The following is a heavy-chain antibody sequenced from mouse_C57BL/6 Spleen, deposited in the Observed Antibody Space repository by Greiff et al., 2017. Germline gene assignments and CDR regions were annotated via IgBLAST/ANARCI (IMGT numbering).Heavy chain of an antibody. CDR1: GYAFTNYL. CDR3: ARSSSGYPYYYAMDY. V-gene: IGHV1-54*01. D-gene: IGHD3-2*02. CDR2: INPGSGGT. J-gene: IGHJ4*01. Sequence: QVQLKQSGAELVRPGTSVKVSCKASGYAFTNYLIEWVKQRPGQGLEWIGVINPGSGGTNYNEKFKGKATLTADKSSSTAYMQLSSLTSEDSAVYFCARSSSGYPYYYAMDYWGQGTSVTVSS.